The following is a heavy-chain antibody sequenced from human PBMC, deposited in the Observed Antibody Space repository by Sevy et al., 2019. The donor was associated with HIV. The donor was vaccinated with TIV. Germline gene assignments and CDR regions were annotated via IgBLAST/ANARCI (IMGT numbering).Heavy chain of an antibody. Sequence: SETLSLTCTVSGGSISSYYWSWIRQPPGKGLEWIGYIYYSGSTNYNPSLKSRVTISVDTSKNQFSLKLSSVTAAETAVYYCARDRGVGLAASGGYYYYYGMDVWGQGTTVTVSS. V-gene: IGHV4-59*01. J-gene: IGHJ6*02. CDR2: IYYSGST. CDR1: GGSISSYY. D-gene: IGHD2-15*01. CDR3: ARDRGVGLAASGGYYYYYGMDV.